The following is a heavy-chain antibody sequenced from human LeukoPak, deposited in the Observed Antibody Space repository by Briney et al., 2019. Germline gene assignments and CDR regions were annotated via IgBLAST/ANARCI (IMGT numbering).Heavy chain of an antibody. Sequence: SETLSLTCTVSGGSVSSYYWSWIRQPPGKGLEWIGYIYYSGRTNYNPSLKSRVTISVDTSKNQFSLKLTSVTAADTAVYYCARKHIASGGTGRFDPWGQGTLVTVSS. J-gene: IGHJ5*02. CDR2: IYYSGRT. V-gene: IGHV4-59*08. CDR3: ARKHIASGGTGRFDP. CDR1: GGSVSSYY. D-gene: IGHD6-13*01.